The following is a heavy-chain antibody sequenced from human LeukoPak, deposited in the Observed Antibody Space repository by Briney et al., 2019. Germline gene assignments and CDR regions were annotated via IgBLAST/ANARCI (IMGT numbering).Heavy chain of an antibody. CDR2: ISTSSSYI. Sequence: GGSLRLSCATSLFTFSRYSMNWVRQAPGKGLEWVSSISTSSSYIYYADSLKGRFTISRDNAKNSLYLQMNSLRGGDTAVYYCASDYREYSGYNEGSFDYWGQGTLVTVSS. D-gene: IGHD5-12*01. CDR3: ASDYREYSGYNEGSFDY. V-gene: IGHV3-21*01. J-gene: IGHJ4*02. CDR1: LFTFSRYS.